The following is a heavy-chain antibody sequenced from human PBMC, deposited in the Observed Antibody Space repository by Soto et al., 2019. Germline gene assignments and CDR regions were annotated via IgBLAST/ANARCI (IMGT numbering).Heavy chain of an antibody. CDR1: GGSVSSDDYY. V-gene: IGHV4-30-4*01. CDR2: SFYSGNT. J-gene: IGHJ4*02. Sequence: QVQLQESGPRLVKPSQTLSLTCTVSGGSVSSDDYYWNWIRQPPGEGLEWIGYSFYSGNTYYNPVLKSRVTISVDTSKNQFSLTLTSVTEEDTAVYYCVRDVTNISTTGHFKAAGNFDSWGQGVLVNVYS. CDR3: VRDVTNISTTGHFKAAGNFDS. D-gene: IGHD3-3*02.